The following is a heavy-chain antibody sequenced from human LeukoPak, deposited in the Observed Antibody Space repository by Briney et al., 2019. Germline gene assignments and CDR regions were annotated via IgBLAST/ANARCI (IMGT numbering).Heavy chain of an antibody. CDR2: IYYSGST. V-gene: IGHV4-31*03. D-gene: IGHD2-15*01. CDR3: ARWVSYCSGGSCYSGDY. J-gene: IGHJ4*02. Sequence: SETLSLTCTVSGGSISSGGYYWSWIRQHPGKGLEWIGYIYYSGSTYYNPSLKSRVTISVDTSKNQFSLKLSSVTAADTAVYYCARWVSYCSGGSCYSGDYWGQGTLITVSS. CDR1: GGSISSGGYY.